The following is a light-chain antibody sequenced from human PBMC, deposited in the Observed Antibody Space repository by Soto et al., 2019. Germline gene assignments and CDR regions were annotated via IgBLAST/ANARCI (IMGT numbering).Light chain of an antibody. CDR2: GNT. CDR1: SSNIGSGYD. J-gene: IGLJ1*01. CDR3: QSYDRSLRGDV. V-gene: IGLV1-40*01. Sequence: QSVLTQPPSVSGAPGQRVTISCTGTSSNIGSGYDVHWYQHLPGTAPKLLIYGNTIRPSGVPDRFSGSKSGTSASLAITGLQAEDEADYYCQSYDRSLRGDVFXTGTKATVL.